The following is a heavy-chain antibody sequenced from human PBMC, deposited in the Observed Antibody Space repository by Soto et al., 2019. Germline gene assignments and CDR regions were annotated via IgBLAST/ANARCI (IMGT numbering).Heavy chain of an antibody. CDR1: GFYFSSNS. D-gene: IGHD3-10*01. CDR2: ISATGDKT. J-gene: IGHJ5*02. CDR3: TKWSGFGDA. Sequence: GGSQRRSCSASGFYFSSNSMTWVRQAPGKGLEWVSGISATGDKTFYLDSVRGRFTVSRDIYKNILYLHMSSLRAEDTAVYYCTKWSGFGDAWGQGTRVTGSA. V-gene: IGHV3-23*01.